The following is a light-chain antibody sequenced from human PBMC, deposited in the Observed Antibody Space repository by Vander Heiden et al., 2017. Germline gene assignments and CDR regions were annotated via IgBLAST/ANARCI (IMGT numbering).Light chain of an antibody. CDR1: QRVTSY. CDR3: QHRHNILLT. V-gene: IGKV3-11*01. Sequence: EIVLTQSPATLSLSPGERATISCRASQRVTSYLTWYQQKPGKAPKLLIYDASSMATGIPARFSGSGSGTDFTLTISSLQPEDFAVYYCQHRHNILLTFGPGTKLEIK. CDR2: DAS. J-gene: IGKJ3*01.